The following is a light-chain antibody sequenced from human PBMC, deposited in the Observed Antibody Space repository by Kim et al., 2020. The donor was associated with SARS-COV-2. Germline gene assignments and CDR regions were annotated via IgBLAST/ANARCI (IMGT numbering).Light chain of an antibody. J-gene: IGKJ4*01. CDR3: QQFATSLS. CDR2: GVS. Sequence: EIVLTQSPGTLSLSPGERATLSCRASQSVSNNFLAWYQHKPGQAPRLLIYGVSIRATDTPDRFSGSGSGTDFTLTISRLQPEDFGVYYCQQFATSLSFGGGIKVDIK. V-gene: IGKV3-20*01. CDR1: QSVSNNF.